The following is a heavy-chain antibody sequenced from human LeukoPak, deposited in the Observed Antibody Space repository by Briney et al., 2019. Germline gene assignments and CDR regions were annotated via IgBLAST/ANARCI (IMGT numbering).Heavy chain of an antibody. CDR2: ISLSGSKI. V-gene: IGHV3-48*01. Sequence: TGGSLRLSCAASGFTFGGYNMNWIRQAPGKGPEWVSYISLSGSKIDYADSVKGRFTISRDNAKNSLYLQMNSLRAEDTAVYYCARDITIFGVIINFDYWGRGTLVPVSS. D-gene: IGHD3-3*01. J-gene: IGHJ4*02. CDR3: ARDITIFGVIINFDY. CDR1: GFTFGGYN.